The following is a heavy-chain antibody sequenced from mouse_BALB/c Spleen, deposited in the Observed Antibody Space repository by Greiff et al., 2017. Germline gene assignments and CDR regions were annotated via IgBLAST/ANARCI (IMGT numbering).Heavy chain of an antibody. Sequence: VQLHQSGAELVRPGTSVKVSCKASGYAFTNYLIEWVKQRPGQGLEWIGVINPGSGGTNYNEKFKGKATLTADKSSSTAYMQLSSLTSDDSAVYFCASTMIQDYYAMDYWGQGTSVTVSS. V-gene: IGHV1-54*03. CDR1: GYAFTNYL. CDR3: ASTMIQDYYAMDY. D-gene: IGHD2-4*01. J-gene: IGHJ4*01. CDR2: INPGSGGT.